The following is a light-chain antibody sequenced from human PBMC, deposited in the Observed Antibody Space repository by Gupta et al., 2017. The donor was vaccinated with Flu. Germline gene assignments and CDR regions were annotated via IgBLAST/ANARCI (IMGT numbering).Light chain of an antibody. CDR2: AAS. V-gene: IGKV1-27*01. CDR3: QKYNIAPPA. J-gene: IGKJ4*01. CDR1: QDISSY. Sequence: DRVTITCRASQDISSYVAWYQQKSGKAPKLLVYAASSVQSGVPSRFSASGSGTAFTLTIISLQPEDVATYYCQKYNIAPPAFGGGTKVEIK.